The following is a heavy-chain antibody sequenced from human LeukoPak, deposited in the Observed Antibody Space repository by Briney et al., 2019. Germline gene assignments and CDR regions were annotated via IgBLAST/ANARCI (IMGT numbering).Heavy chain of an antibody. J-gene: IGHJ5*02. Sequence: SETLSLTCTVSGGSISSYYWSWIRQPPGTGLKWSGYIYYSGSTNYNPSLKSRATISVDTSKNQFSLKLSSVTAADTAVYYCARGIADFWSGYYRFDPWGQGTLVTVSS. CDR2: IYYSGST. V-gene: IGHV4-59*01. CDR3: ARGIADFWSGYYRFDP. D-gene: IGHD3-3*01. CDR1: GGSISSYY.